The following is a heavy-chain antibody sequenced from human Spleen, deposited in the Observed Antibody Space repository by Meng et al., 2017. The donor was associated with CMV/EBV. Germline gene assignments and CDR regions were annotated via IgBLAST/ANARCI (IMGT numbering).Heavy chain of an antibody. CDR3: AKSVDDSSGLLAGFDP. CDR1: GFTFSSYG. J-gene: IGHJ5*02. Sequence: GESLKISCAASGFTFSSYGMHWVRQAPGKGLEWVAVIWYDGSNKYYTDSVKGRFTISRDNSKNTLYLQMNSLRAEDTAVYYCAKSVDDSSGLLAGFDPWGQGTLVTVSS. V-gene: IGHV3-33*06. D-gene: IGHD3-22*01. CDR2: IWYDGSNK.